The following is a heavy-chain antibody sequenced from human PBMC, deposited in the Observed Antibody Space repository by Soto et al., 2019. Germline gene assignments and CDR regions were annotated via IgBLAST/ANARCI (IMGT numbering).Heavy chain of an antibody. D-gene: IGHD2-21*02. CDR3: ARAWVVVTAPDY. J-gene: IGHJ4*02. V-gene: IGHV1-3*05. CDR2: INAGNGNT. Sequence: QVQLVQSGAEEKKPGASVKVSCKASGYTFTSYAMHWVRQAPGQRLEWMGWINAGNGNTKYSQKFQGRVTITRDTSASTAYMELRRLRSEDTAGYYCARAWVVVTAPDYWGQGTLVTVSS. CDR1: GYTFTSYA.